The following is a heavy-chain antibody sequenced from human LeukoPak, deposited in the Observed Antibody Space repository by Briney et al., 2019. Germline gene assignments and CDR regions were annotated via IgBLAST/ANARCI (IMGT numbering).Heavy chain of an antibody. J-gene: IGHJ4*02. CDR1: GFTFSSYS. V-gene: IGHV3-21*01. CDR3: ARVCPYCGGDCIEGFDY. CDR2: ISSSSSYI. Sequence: GGSLRLSCAASGFTFSSYSMNWVRQAPGKGLEWVSSISSSSSYIYYADSVKGRFTISRDNAKNSLYLQMNSLRAEDTAVYYCARVCPYCGGDCIEGFDYWGQGTLVTVSS. D-gene: IGHD2-21*02.